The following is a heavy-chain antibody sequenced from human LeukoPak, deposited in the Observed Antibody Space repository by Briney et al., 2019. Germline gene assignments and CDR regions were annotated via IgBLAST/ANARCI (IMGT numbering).Heavy chain of an antibody. Sequence: ASETLSLTCTVSGGSISSGGYYWSWIRQHPGKGLEWIGYIYYSGSTYYNPSLKSRVTISVDTSKNQFSLKLSSVTAADTAVYYCARDRYTVVSWYFDLWGRGTLVTVSS. CDR3: ARDRYTVVSWYFDL. V-gene: IGHV4-31*03. J-gene: IGHJ2*01. CDR2: IYYSGST. CDR1: GGSISSGGYY. D-gene: IGHD4-23*01.